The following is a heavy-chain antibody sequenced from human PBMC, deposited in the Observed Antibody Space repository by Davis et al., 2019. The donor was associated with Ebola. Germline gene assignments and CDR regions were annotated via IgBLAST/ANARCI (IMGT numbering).Heavy chain of an antibody. CDR2: ISCSGGST. D-gene: IGHD6-13*01. J-gene: IGHJ4*02. CDR3: VKQLVLSFDY. Sequence: GESLKISCAASGFTFSNYGMHWVRQAPGKGLEWVSAISCSGGSTYYADSVKGRFTISRDNFKNTLYLQINSLIAEDTAVYYCVKQLVLSFDYWGQGTLVTVSS. V-gene: IGHV3-23*01. CDR1: GFTFSNYG.